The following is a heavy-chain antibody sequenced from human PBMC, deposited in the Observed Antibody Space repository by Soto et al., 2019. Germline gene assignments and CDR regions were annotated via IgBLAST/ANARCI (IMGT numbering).Heavy chain of an antibody. CDR1: GYSFTSYW. V-gene: IGHV5-51*01. CDR3: ARGTVEMATPMDY. CDR2: IYPGDSDT. D-gene: IGHD2-15*01. Sequence: GESLRISCKGSGYSFTSYWIGWVRQMPGKGLEWMGIIYPGDSDTRYSPSFQGQVTISADKSISTAYLQWSSLKASDTAMYYCARGTVEMATPMDYWGQGTLVTVSS. J-gene: IGHJ4*02.